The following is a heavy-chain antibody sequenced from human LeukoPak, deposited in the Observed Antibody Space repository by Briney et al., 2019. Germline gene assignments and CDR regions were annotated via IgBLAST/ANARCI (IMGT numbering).Heavy chain of an antibody. CDR1: GYTLTGYY. V-gene: IGHV1-2*02. CDR3: ARGGSGSYFSWLDP. CDR2: INPNSGGT. J-gene: IGHJ5*02. D-gene: IGHD3-10*01. Sequence: GASVKVSCKASGYTLTGYYIHWVRQAPGQGLECVGWINPNSGGTNYAQKFQGRVTMTRDTSISTAYMELSRLRSDDTAVYYCARGGSGSYFSWLDPWGQGTLVTVSS.